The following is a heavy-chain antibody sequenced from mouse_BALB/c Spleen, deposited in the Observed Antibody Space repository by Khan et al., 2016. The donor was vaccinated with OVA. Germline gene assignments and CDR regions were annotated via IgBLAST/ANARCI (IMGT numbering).Heavy chain of an antibody. Sequence: QVQLKQSGAELARPGASVKLSCKASGYTFTDYYINWVKQRTGQGLEWIGEISSGSGDTYYNEKFKGKATLTADKSSSTAYMQLNGLTSEASAVYFCARRNYFGYTFAYWGQGTLVTVSA. CDR1: GYTFTDYY. J-gene: IGHJ3*01. D-gene: IGHD1-2*01. CDR3: ARRNYFGYTFAY. V-gene: IGHV1-77*01. CDR2: ISSGSGDT.